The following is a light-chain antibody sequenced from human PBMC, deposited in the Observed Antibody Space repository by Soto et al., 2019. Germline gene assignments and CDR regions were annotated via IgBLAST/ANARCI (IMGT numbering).Light chain of an antibody. CDR1: ISNIGNNA. CDR3: AAWDDSLNGLV. CDR2: YDD. Sequence: QLVLTQAPSVSAAPRQRVTISCSGNISNIGNNAVNWYQQLPGKTPKLLIYYDDMLPSGVSDRFSGSKSGTSASLAISGLQSEDEADYYCAAWDDSLNGLVFGAGTKLTVL. V-gene: IGLV1-36*01. J-gene: IGLJ2*01.